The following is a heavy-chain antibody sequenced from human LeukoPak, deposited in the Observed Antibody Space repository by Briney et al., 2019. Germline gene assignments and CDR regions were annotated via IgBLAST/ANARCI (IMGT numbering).Heavy chain of an antibody. D-gene: IGHD3-10*01. J-gene: IGHJ6*02. CDR1: GGYFSGYY. CDR2: INHSGST. CDR3: ARGPRPAPRITMVRGSSGYYYGMDV. V-gene: IGHV4-34*01. Sequence: SETLSLTCAVYGGYFSGYYWSWIRQPPGKGLEWIGEINHSGSTNYNPSLKSRVTISVDTSKNQFSLKLSSVTAADTAVYYCARGPRPAPRITMVRGSSGYYYGMDVWGQGTTVTVSS.